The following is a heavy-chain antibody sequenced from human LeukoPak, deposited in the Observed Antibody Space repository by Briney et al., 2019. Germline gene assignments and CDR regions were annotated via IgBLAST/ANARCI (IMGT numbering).Heavy chain of an antibody. V-gene: IGHV4-59*12. CDR1: GGSISSYY. J-gene: IGHJ5*02. Sequence: SETLSLTCTVSGGSISSYYWSWIRQPPGKGLEWIGYIYHSGSTYYNPSLKSRVTISVDRSKNQFSLKLSSVTAADTAVYYCARDSMVRGVIIERWFDPWGQGTLVTVSS. CDR3: ARDSMVRGVIIERWFDP. D-gene: IGHD3-10*01. CDR2: IYHSGST.